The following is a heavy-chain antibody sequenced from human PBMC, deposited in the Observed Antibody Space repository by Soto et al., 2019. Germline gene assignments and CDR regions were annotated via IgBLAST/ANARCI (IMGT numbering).Heavy chain of an antibody. V-gene: IGHV1-3*01. Sequence: ASVKVSCTASGYTFTSYAMHWVRQAPGQRLEWMGWINAGNGNTKYSQKFQGRVTITADESTSTAYMELSSLRSEDTAVYYCAREVGGGSCYDYWGQGTLVTVSS. CDR3: AREVGGGSCYDY. CDR1: GYTFTSYA. J-gene: IGHJ4*02. CDR2: INAGNGNT. D-gene: IGHD2-15*01.